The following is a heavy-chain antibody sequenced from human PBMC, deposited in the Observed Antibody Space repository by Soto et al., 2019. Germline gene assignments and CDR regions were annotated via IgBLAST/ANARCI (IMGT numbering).Heavy chain of an antibody. CDR3: ARAPRRVRGVITNTWFDP. Sequence: QARLQQWGAGLLKPSETLSLTCAVYGGSFSGYYWSWIRQPPGKGLEWLGEINHSGSTNYNPSLKSRGTISVDTSKNQFSLKLSSVTAADTAVYHCARAPRRVRGVITNTWFDPWGQGTLVTVSS. J-gene: IGHJ5*02. CDR2: INHSGST. D-gene: IGHD3-10*01. CDR1: GGSFSGYY. V-gene: IGHV4-34*01.